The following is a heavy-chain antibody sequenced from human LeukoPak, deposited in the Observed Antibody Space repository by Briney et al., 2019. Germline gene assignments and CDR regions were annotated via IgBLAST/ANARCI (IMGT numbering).Heavy chain of an antibody. J-gene: IGHJ4*02. D-gene: IGHD6-13*01. CDR2: ISPTGSTT. V-gene: IGHV3-74*01. CDR3: ARGPSSNWSGLDF. Sequence: GGSLRLSCGASGFSFSGHWMHWARQLPGKGLVWVSRISPTGSTTSYADSVKGRFTVSRDNAKNTLYLQVNNLRAEDTAVYYCARGPSSNWSGLDFWGQGTLVTVSS. CDR1: GFSFSGHW.